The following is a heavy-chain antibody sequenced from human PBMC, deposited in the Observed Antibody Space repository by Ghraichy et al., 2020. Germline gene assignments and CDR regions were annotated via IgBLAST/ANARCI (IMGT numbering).Heavy chain of an antibody. D-gene: IGHD5-24*01. J-gene: IGHJ5*02. CDR2: ISSSSSTI. V-gene: IGHV3-48*02. Sequence: ETLSLTCAASGFTFSSYSMNWVRQAPGKGLEWVSYISSSSSTIYYADSVKGRFTISRDNAKNSLYLQMNSLRDEDTAVYYCARDRDGYGSRGGWFDPWGQGTLVTVSS. CDR3: ARDRDGYGSRGGWFDP. CDR1: GFTFSSYS.